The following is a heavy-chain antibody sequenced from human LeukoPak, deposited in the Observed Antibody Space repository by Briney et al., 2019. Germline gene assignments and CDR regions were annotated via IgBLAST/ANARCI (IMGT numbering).Heavy chain of an antibody. CDR3: ARTARLLDY. CDR2: ISTSGGGT. CDR1: GFTFSSHA. J-gene: IGHJ4*02. Sequence: PGGSLRLSCAASGFTFSSHAMSWVRQAPGKGLEWVSYISTSGGGTNYADSVKGRFTISRDNAKSSLYLQMNSLRAEDTAVYYCARTARLLDYWGPGTLVTVSS. V-gene: IGHV3-48*03.